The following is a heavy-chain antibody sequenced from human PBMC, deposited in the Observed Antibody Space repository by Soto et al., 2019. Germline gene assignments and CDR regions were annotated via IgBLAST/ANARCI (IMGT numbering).Heavy chain of an antibody. CDR1: GGSVNSGGYS. D-gene: IGHD2-8*01. V-gene: IGHV4-30-2*01. J-gene: IGHJ5*02. CDR3: ARGVLA. Sequence: TLSLTCSVSGGSVNSGGYSWSWIRQPPGKGLEWIGFISPSGSPAYNPSLKSRVTISADRSNNQISLELSSVTAADTAVYYCARGVLAWGPGTLVTVSS. CDR2: ISPSGSP.